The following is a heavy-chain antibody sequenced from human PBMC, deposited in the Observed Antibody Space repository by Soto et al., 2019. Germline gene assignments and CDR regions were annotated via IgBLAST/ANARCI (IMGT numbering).Heavy chain of an antibody. J-gene: IGHJ4*02. CDR2: IYYSGST. CDR3: ARGDYDILTGYQKYFDY. Sequence: SETLSVTCTVSGGSIGSYYWCCIRQPPGKGLEWIGYIYYSGSTNYNPSLKSRVTISVDTSKNQFSLKLSSVTAADTAVYYCARGDYDILTGYQKYFDYWGQGTLVTVSS. D-gene: IGHD3-9*01. V-gene: IGHV4-59*01. CDR1: GGSIGSYY.